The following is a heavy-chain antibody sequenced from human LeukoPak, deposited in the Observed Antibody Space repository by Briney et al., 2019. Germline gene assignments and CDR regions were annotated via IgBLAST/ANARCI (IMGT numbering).Heavy chain of an antibody. D-gene: IGHD1-26*01. J-gene: IGHJ4*02. CDR3: ARGLTGGWAAVFDY. Sequence: SETLSLTCDVSGDSIGSGAFYWGWVRQSPERGLEWIGSIYYSGNLYNNPSLKSRVTVSIDTSKNRFSLRLKSVTAADTAVYYCARGLTGGWAAVFDYWGQGTLVTASS. CDR1: GDSIGSGAFY. CDR2: IYYSGNL. V-gene: IGHV4-39*02.